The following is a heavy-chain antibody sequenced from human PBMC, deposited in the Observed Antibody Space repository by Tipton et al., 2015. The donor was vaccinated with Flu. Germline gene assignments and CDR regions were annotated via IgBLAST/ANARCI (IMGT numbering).Heavy chain of an antibody. D-gene: IGHD5-12*01. J-gene: IGHJ4*02. CDR2: IKHGTIT. Sequence: TLSLTCALYVGSFSDYYWSWIRQSPGKGLEWIGEIKHGTITNYNPSLKSRVTISVDTSRNQLSLKLYSVTAADTAVYYCARGFSGLVAEFWGQGTLATVSS. CDR3: ARGFSGLVAEF. V-gene: IGHV4-34*01. CDR1: VGSFSDYY.